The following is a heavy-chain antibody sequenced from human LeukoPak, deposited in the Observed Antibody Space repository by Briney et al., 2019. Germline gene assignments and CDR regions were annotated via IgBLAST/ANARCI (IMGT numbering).Heavy chain of an antibody. CDR3: AKGGYSYGTYYFDY. CDR1: GFTFSSYA. CDR2: ISGSGGST. J-gene: IGHJ4*02. D-gene: IGHD5-18*01. Sequence: GGSLRLSCAASGFTFSSYAMSWVRQAPGKGLEWVSAISGSGGSTYYADSVKGRFTISRDNSKNTLYLQMNSRRAEDTAVYYCAKGGYSYGTYYFDYWGQGTLVTVSS. V-gene: IGHV3-23*01.